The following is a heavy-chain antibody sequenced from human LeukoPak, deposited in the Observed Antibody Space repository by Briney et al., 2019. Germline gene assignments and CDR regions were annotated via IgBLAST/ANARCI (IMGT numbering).Heavy chain of an antibody. J-gene: IGHJ4*02. CDR3: ARDYYDSSGYYN. Sequence: SETLSHTCTVSGGSISSSSYYWGWIRQPPGKGLEWIGSIYYSGSTYYNPSLKSRVTISVDTSKNQFSLKLSSVTAADTAVYYCARDYYDSSGYYNWGQGTLVTVSS. CDR1: GGSISSSSYY. D-gene: IGHD3-22*01. V-gene: IGHV4-39*02. CDR2: IYYSGST.